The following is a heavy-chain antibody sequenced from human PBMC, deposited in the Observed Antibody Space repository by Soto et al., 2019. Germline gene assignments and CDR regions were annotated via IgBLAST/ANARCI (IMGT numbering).Heavy chain of an antibody. Sequence: SETLSLTCAVYGGSFSGYYWTWIRQSPEKGLEWIGEVNHSGTTYYNPSLKTRVTISVHTPKNQFSLKMSSVTAADTAVYYCARGIGYCSSINCYSSRRLRFDPWGQGTLVTVSS. CDR1: GGSFSGYY. CDR3: ARGIGYCSSINCYSSRRLRFDP. J-gene: IGHJ5*02. V-gene: IGHV4-34*01. D-gene: IGHD2-2*01. CDR2: VNHSGTT.